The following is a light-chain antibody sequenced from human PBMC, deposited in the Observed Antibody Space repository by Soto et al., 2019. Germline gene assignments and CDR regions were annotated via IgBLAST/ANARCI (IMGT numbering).Light chain of an antibody. Sequence: EIVMTQSPATLSVSPGERATLSCRASQSVSDNLAWYQQKPGQAPRLLIYGSSTRANGIPARFSGSGSGTEFTLTISSLQSEDFAVYYCQQSNNWPYTFGQGTKLDIK. J-gene: IGKJ2*01. CDR2: GSS. CDR3: QQSNNWPYT. V-gene: IGKV3-15*01. CDR1: QSVSDN.